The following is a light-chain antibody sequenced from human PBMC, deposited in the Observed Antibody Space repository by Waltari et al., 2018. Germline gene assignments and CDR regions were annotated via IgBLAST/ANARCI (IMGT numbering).Light chain of an antibody. CDR1: QGISSY. CDR3: LQHNSYPLT. V-gene: IGKV1-17*01. J-gene: IGKJ4*01. CDR2: AAT. Sequence: DIQMTQSPSSLSASVGDTVTITCRASQGISSYLNWFQQKPGKAPKLLIYAATSLRSGVPSRFSGSGSGTEFTLTISSLQPEDFAAYYWLQHNSYPLTFGGGTKVEIK.